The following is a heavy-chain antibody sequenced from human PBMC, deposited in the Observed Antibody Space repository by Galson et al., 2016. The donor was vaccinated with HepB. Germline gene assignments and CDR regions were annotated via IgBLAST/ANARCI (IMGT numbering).Heavy chain of an antibody. J-gene: IGHJ4*02. CDR3: ARDVTVTMGRGVLDY. V-gene: IGHV3-33*01. D-gene: IGHD3-10*01. CDR1: GFTFSSYG. CDR2: IRFDGSNK. Sequence: SLRLSCAAYGFTFSSYGMHWVRQAPGKGLEWAAMIRFDGSNKYYVDSVKGRFTISRDNSKTTLYLEMNSLRAEDKAVYYCARDVTVTMGRGVLDYWGQGTLVTVSS.